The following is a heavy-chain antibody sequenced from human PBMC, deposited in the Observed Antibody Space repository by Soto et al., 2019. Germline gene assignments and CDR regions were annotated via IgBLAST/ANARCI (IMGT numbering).Heavy chain of an antibody. CDR1: GGTFSSYA. V-gene: IGHV1-69*01. D-gene: IGHD3-3*01. Sequence: VKVSCKASGGTFSSYAISWVRQAPGQGLEWMGGIIPIFGTANYAQKFQGRVTITADESTSTAYMELSSLRSEDTAVYYCASTYYAASPNGMDVWGQGTTVTVSS. CDR3: ASTYYAASPNGMDV. J-gene: IGHJ6*02. CDR2: IIPIFGTA.